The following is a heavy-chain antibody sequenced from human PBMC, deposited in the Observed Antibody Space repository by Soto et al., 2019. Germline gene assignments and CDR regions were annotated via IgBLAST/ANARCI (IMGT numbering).Heavy chain of an antibody. V-gene: IGHV1-69*12. CDR2: IIPIFGTA. CDR1: GGTFSSYA. CDR3: ARDPGGSSSWYDGMDV. J-gene: IGHJ6*02. Sequence: QVQLVQSGAEVKKPGSSVKVSCKASGGTFSSYAISWVRQAPGQGLEWMGGIIPIFGTANYAQKFQGRVTITADESTSTAYMELSSMRAEDTAVYYCARDPGGSSSWYDGMDVWGQGTTVTVSS. D-gene: IGHD6-13*01.